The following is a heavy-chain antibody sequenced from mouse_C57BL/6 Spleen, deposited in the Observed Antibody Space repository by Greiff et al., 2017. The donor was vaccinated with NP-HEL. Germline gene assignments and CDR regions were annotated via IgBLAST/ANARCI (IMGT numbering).Heavy chain of an antibody. CDR3: ASDSNYGYYAMDY. CDR1: GYSFTDYN. J-gene: IGHJ4*01. Sequence: EVKLVESGPELVKPGASVKISCKASGYSFTDYNMNWVKQSNGKSLEWIGVINPNYGTTSYNQKFKGKATLTVDQSSSTAYMQLNSLTSEDSAVYYCASDSNYGYYAMDYWGQGTSVTVSS. CDR2: INPNYGTT. D-gene: IGHD2-5*01. V-gene: IGHV1-39*01.